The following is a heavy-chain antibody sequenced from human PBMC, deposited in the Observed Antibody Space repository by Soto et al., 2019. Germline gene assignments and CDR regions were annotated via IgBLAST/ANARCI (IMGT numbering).Heavy chain of an antibody. CDR3: ARDWSLDV. Sequence: PSETLSLTCTVSGDYISANYWNWIRQSPGDGLQWIAFISDNGATNYNPSLESRVTISMDTSKNQFSLKLSSVTAADTAVYYCARDWSLDVWGQGTTVTVSS. CDR2: ISDNGAT. D-gene: IGHD3-3*01. J-gene: IGHJ6*02. V-gene: IGHV4-59*12. CDR1: GDYISANY.